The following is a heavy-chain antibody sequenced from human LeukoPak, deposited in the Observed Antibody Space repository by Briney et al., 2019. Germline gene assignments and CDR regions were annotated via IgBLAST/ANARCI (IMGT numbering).Heavy chain of an antibody. CDR3: ARGAKFTWIQLWFGRGNFDY. CDR2: INHSGST. Sequence: PSETLSLTCAVYGGSFSGYYWSWIRQPPGKGLEWIGEINHSGSTNYNPSLKSRVTISVDTSKNQFSLKLSSVTAADTAVYYCARGAKFTWIQLWFGRGNFDYWGQGTLVTVSS. D-gene: IGHD5-18*01. CDR1: GGSFSGYY. V-gene: IGHV4-34*01. J-gene: IGHJ4*02.